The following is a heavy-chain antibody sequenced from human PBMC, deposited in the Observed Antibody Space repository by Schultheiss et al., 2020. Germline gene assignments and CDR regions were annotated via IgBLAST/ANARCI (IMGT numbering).Heavy chain of an antibody. CDR2: IYYSGST. Sequence: SETLSLTCIVSGYSISGGDYQWTWIRQHPGRGLEWIGYIYYSGSTNYNPSLKSRVTISVDTSKNQFSLKLSSVTAADTAVYYCARGYCSGGSCYELYYFDYWGQGTLVTVSS. CDR3: ARGYCSGGSCYELYYFDY. D-gene: IGHD2-15*01. V-gene: IGHV4-30-4*08. J-gene: IGHJ4*02. CDR1: GYSISGGDYQ.